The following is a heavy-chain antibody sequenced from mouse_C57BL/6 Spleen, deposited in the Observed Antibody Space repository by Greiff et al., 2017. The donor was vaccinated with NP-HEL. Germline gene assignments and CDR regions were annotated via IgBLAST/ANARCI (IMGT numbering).Heavy chain of an antibody. D-gene: IGHD2-3*01. Sequence: EVKLLESGPELVKPGASVKIPCKASGYTFTDYNMDWVKQSHGKSLEWIGDINPNNGGTIYNQKFKGKATLTVDKSSSTAYMELRSLTSEDTAVYYCARNDGYPYYYAMDYWGQGTSVTVSS. J-gene: IGHJ4*01. CDR2: INPNNGGT. CDR1: GYTFTDYN. CDR3: ARNDGYPYYYAMDY. V-gene: IGHV1-18*01.